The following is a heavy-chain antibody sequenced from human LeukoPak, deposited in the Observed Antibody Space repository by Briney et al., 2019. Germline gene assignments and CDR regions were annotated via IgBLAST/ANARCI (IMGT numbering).Heavy chain of an antibody. CDR1: GYTFTGYY. V-gene: IGHV1-2*06. Sequence: ASVKVSCKASGYTFTGYYMHCVRQAPGQGLEWMGRINPNSGGTNYAQKFQGRVTMTRDTSISTAYMELSRLRSDDTAVYYCAREVEMATIFSWSSAPDYWGQGTLVTVSS. CDR3: AREVEMATIFSWSSAPDY. J-gene: IGHJ4*02. CDR2: INPNSGGT. D-gene: IGHD5-24*01.